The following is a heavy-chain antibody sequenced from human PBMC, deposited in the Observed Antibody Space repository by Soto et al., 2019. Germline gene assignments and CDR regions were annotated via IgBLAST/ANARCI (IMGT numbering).Heavy chain of an antibody. CDR2: ISYDGSNK. Sequence: QVQLVESGGGVVQPGRSLRLSCAASGFTFSSYAMHWVRQAPGKGLEWVAVISYDGSNKYYADSVKGRFTISRDNSKNTLYLQMNSLRAEDTAVYYCERDPGGSYYYYYGMDVWGQGTTVTVSS. CDR1: GFTFSSYA. CDR3: ERDPGGSYYYYYGMDV. J-gene: IGHJ6*02. V-gene: IGHV3-30-3*01. D-gene: IGHD1-26*01.